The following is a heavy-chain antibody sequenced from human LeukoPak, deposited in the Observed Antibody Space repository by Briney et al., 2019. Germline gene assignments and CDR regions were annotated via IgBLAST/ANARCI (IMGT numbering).Heavy chain of an antibody. D-gene: IGHD6-13*01. Sequence: GRSLRLACAASGFTFSDYYIHWVRQAPGKGLEWVALIWFDGSTRFHADSVQGRFTISRDNSKSTVYLQMDSLRAEDTAVYYCAREQPGSSFDYWGQGTLVTVSS. J-gene: IGHJ4*02. CDR2: IWFDGSTR. V-gene: IGHV3-33*01. CDR1: GFTFSDYY. CDR3: AREQPGSSFDY.